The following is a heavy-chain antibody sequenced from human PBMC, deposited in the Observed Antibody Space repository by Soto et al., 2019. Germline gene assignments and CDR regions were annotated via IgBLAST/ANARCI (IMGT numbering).Heavy chain of an antibody. CDR1: GGSFSGYY. Sequence: PSETLSLTCAVYGGSFSGYYWTWIRQPPGTGLEWIGEINHSGSTNYNPSLKSRVTISVDTSKNQFSLKLTSVTAADTAVYYCARDQSAAGRIAVAAIDYWGQGTLVTVSS. CDR2: INHSGST. CDR3: ARDQSAAGRIAVAAIDY. D-gene: IGHD6-19*01. J-gene: IGHJ4*02. V-gene: IGHV4-34*01.